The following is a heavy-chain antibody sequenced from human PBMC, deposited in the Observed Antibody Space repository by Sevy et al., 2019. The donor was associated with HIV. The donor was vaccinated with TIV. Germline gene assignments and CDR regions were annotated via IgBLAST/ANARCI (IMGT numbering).Heavy chain of an antibody. V-gene: IGHV1-2*02. Sequence: ASVKVSCKASGYTFTGYYMHWVRQAPGQGLEWMGWINPNSGGTNYAQKFQGRVTMTRDTSISTAYMELSRLGSDDTAVYYCARAGLVPAASGGRRYYYYGMDVWGQGTTVTVSS. CDR3: ARAGLVPAASGGRRYYYYGMDV. CDR2: INPNSGGT. D-gene: IGHD2-2*01. CDR1: GYTFTGYY. J-gene: IGHJ6*02.